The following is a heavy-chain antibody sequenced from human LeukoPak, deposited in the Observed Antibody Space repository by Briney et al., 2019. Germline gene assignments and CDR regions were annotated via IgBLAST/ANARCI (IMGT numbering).Heavy chain of an antibody. V-gene: IGHV4-39*07. CDR3: ARGNAQRRIAVAGRKYFDY. D-gene: IGHD6-19*01. CDR1: GGSIRSNSYY. Sequence: SETLSLTCTVSGGSIRSNSYYWSWIRQPPGKGLEWIGEINHSGSTNYNPSLKSRVTISVDTSKNQFSLKLSSVTAADTAVYYCARGNAQRRIAVAGRKYFDYWGQGTLVTVSS. CDR2: INHSGST. J-gene: IGHJ4*02.